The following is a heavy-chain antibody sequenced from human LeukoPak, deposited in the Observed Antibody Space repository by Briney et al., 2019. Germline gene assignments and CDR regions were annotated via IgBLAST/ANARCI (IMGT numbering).Heavy chain of an antibody. J-gene: IGHJ3*02. Sequence: GASVKVSCKASGYTFTSYYMNWVRQAPGQGLEWMGWINPNSGAPNYAQNFQGRVSMTRDTSISTAYMEVSRLRSDDTAVYYCARGTGDYVWGSYRYTGGEDSFDIWGQGTLVTVSS. CDR1: GYTFTSYY. CDR2: INPNSGAP. V-gene: IGHV1-2*02. CDR3: ARGTGDYVWGSYRYTGGEDSFDI. D-gene: IGHD3-16*02.